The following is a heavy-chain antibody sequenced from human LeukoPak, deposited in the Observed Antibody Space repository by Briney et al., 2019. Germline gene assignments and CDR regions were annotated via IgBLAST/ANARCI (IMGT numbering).Heavy chain of an antibody. CDR1: GGTFSSYT. V-gene: IGHV1-69*02. Sequence: ASVKVSRKASGGTFSSYTTSWVRQAPGQGLEWMGRIIPILGIANYAQKFQGRVTITADKSTSTAYMELSSLRSEDTAVYYCARGYCSSTSCYLYWFDPWGQGTLVTVSS. CDR2: IIPILGIA. CDR3: ARGYCSSTSCYLYWFDP. D-gene: IGHD2-2*01. J-gene: IGHJ5*02.